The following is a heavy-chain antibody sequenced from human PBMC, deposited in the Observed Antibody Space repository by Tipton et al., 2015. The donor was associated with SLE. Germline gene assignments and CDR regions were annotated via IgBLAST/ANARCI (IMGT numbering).Heavy chain of an antibody. CDR3: AGAWQGYCSGGTCYVLDY. Sequence: TLSLTCTVSGGSISNYYWSWFRQPAGKGLEWIGRIYTSGSTNYNPSLKSRVTISVDTSKNQFSLKLRSVTAADTAVYYCAGAWQGYCSGGTCYVLDYWGQGTLVTVSS. V-gene: IGHV4-4*07. D-gene: IGHD2-15*01. CDR2: IYTSGST. J-gene: IGHJ4*02. CDR1: GGSISNYY.